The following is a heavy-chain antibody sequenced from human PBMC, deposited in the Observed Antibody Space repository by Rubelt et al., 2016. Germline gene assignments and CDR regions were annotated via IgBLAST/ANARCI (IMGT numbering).Heavy chain of an antibody. CDR2: ISAYTGNT. D-gene: IGHD1-26*01. Sequence: QVQLVQSGAEVKKPGASVKVSCKASGYTFTTSGIKWVRQAPGQGLERMGWISAYTGNTNHAQKRQGRVTMTTDTSTSTAYMELRSLRSDDTAVYYCAREAYSGRYPLIDYWGQGTLVTVSS. V-gene: IGHV1-18*01. J-gene: IGHJ4*02. CDR1: GYTFTTSG. CDR3: AREAYSGRYPLIDY.